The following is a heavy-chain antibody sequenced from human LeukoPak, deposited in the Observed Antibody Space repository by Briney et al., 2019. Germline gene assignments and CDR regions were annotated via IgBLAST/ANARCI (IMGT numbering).Heavy chain of an antibody. J-gene: IGHJ4*02. D-gene: IGHD3-9*01. CDR3: AIADYDLLTPGEDY. V-gene: IGHV3-30-3*01. CDR2: ISYDGSNK. CDR1: GFTFSNAW. Sequence: PGGSLRLSCAASGFTFSNAWMSWVRQAPGKGLEWVAVISYDGSNKDYADSVKGRFTVSRDNSKSTLYLQMNSLRVDDTALYFCAIADYDLLTPGEDYWGQGTLVTVSS.